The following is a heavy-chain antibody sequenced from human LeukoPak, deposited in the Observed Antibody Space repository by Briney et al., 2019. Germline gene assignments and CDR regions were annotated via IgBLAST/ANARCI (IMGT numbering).Heavy chain of an antibody. Sequence: GGSLRLSCAASGFTFSSYWMHWVRQAPGKGLVWVSRIKTDGSNTNYADSVKGRFTISRDNAKNSLYLQMNSLRAEDTAVYYCAREDVAATPYSYFNYMDVWGKGTTVTISS. D-gene: IGHD2-15*01. CDR2: IKTDGSNT. J-gene: IGHJ6*03. CDR3: AREDVAATPYSYFNYMDV. V-gene: IGHV3-74*01. CDR1: GFTFSSYW.